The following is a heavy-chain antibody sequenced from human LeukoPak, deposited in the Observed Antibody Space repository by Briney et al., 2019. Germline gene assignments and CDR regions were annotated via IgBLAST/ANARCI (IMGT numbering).Heavy chain of an antibody. D-gene: IGHD3-3*01. CDR2: ISGSGGST. J-gene: IGHJ4*02. CDR1: GFTFSNAW. Sequence: GGSLRLSCAASGFTFSNAWMSWVRQAPGKGLEWVSAISGSGGSTYYADSVKGRFTISRDNSKNTLYLQMNSLRAEDTAVYYCAKRLYDFWSGYYFSTFDYWGQGTLVTVSS. V-gene: IGHV3-23*01. CDR3: AKRLYDFWSGYYFSTFDY.